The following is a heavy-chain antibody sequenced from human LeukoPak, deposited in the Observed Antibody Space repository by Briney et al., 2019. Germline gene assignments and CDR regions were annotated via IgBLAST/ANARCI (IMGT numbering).Heavy chain of an antibody. CDR3: ARDHGLYGSGSYYSYFDY. Sequence: PSETLSLTCTVSGGSISSGGYYWSWIRQHPGKGLEWIGYIYYSGSTYYNPSLKSRVTISVDTSKNQLSLKLSSVTAADTAVYYCARDHGLYGSGSYYSYFDYWGQGTLVTVSS. CDR1: GGSISSGGYY. J-gene: IGHJ4*02. V-gene: IGHV4-31*03. D-gene: IGHD3-10*01. CDR2: IYYSGST.